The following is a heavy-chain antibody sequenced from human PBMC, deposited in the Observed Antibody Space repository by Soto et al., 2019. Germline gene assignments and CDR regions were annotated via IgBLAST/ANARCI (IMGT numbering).Heavy chain of an antibody. J-gene: IGHJ6*03. V-gene: IGHV4-59*08. D-gene: IGHD3-10*01. CDR1: GGSISSYY. CDR2: IYYSGST. CDR3: ARRMGYGSGSYYNIRYYYYMDV. Sequence: SETLSLTCTVSGGSISSYYWSWIRQPPGKGLEWIGYIYYSGSTNYNPSLKSRVTISVDTSKNQFSLKLSSVTAADTAVYYCARRMGYGSGSYYNIRYYYYMDVWGKGTTVTVSS.